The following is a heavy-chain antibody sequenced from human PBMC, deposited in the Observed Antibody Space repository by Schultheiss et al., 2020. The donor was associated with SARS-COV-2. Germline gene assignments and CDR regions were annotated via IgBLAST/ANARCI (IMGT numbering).Heavy chain of an antibody. J-gene: IGHJ4*02. CDR3: ARDYYDSSGYYYPFDY. V-gene: IGHV3-30*03. CDR2: ISYGGSDK. D-gene: IGHD3-22*01. CDR1: GFTFSSYG. Sequence: GGSLRLSCAASGFTFSSYGMHWVRQAPGKGLEWVAVISYGGSDKYYADSVKGRFTISRDSSKNTLYLQMNSLRAEDTAVYYCARDYYDSSGYYYPFDYWGQGTLVTVSS.